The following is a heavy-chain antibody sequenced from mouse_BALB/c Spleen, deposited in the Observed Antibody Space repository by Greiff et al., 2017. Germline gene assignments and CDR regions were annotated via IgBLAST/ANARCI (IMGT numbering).Heavy chain of an antibody. J-gene: IGHJ4*01. CDR2: IDPANGNT. D-gene: IGHD2-10*01. V-gene: IGHV14-3*02. CDR3: AGSYYGKIYAMDY. Sequence: VQLQQSGAELVKPGASVKLSCTASGFNIKDTYMHWVKQRPEQGLEWIGRIDPANGNTKYDPKFQGKATITADTSSNTAYLQLSSLTSEDTAVYYCAGSYYGKIYAMDYWGQGTSVTVSS. CDR1: GFNIKDTY.